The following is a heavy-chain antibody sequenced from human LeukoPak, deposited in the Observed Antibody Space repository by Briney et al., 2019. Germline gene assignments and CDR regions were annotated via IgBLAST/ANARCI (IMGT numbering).Heavy chain of an antibody. D-gene: IGHD3-22*01. J-gene: IGHJ4*02. CDR2: ISYDGSNK. V-gene: IGHV3-30*03. CDR3: AREIVYFDKSYFDY. CDR1: GFTFSSYG. Sequence: GRSLRLSCAASGFTFSSYGMHWVRQAPGKGLEWVAVISYDGSNKYYADSVKGRFTISRDNSKNTLYLQMNSLRTEDTAVYYCAREIVYFDKSYFDYWGQGSLVTVSS.